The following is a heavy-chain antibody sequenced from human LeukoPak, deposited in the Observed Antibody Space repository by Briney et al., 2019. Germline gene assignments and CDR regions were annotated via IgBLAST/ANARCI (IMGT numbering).Heavy chain of an antibody. Sequence: GGSLRLSCAASGFTLSSYWMHWVRQAPGKGLVWVSRIKSDGRTNYADSVKGRFTISRDNAKNTVSLQMNSLRAEDAGVYYCARAPSEIGGYYPEYFRHWGQGTLVIVSS. D-gene: IGHD3-22*01. V-gene: IGHV3-74*01. J-gene: IGHJ1*01. CDR2: IKSDGRT. CDR3: ARAPSEIGGYYPEYFRH. CDR1: GFTLSSYW.